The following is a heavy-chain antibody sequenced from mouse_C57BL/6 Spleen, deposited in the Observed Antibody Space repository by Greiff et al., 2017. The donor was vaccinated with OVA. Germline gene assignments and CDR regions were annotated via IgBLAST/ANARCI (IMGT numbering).Heavy chain of an antibody. CDR1: GFTFSDYG. CDR3: ARGDYDEGYWYFDV. J-gene: IGHJ1*03. CDR2: ISSGSSTI. V-gene: IGHV5-17*01. Sequence: EVQVVESGGGLVKPGGSLKLSCAASGFTFSDYGMHWVRQAPEKGLEWVAYISSGSSTIYYADTVKGRFTISRDNAKNTLFLQMTSLRSEDTAMYYCARGDYDEGYWYFDVWGTGTTVTVSS. D-gene: IGHD2-4*01.